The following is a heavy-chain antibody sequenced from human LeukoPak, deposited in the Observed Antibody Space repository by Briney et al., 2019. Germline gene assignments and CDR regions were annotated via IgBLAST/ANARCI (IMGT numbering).Heavy chain of an antibody. Sequence: GGSLRLPCAASGFTFSSYEMNWVRQAPEKGLEWVSYISSSGSTIYYVDSVKGRFTISRDNAKNSLYLQMNSLRAEDTAVYYCARWGSGYSFDYWGQGTLVTVSS. CDR3: ARWGSGYSFDY. D-gene: IGHD3-3*01. V-gene: IGHV3-48*03. J-gene: IGHJ4*02. CDR1: GFTFSSYE. CDR2: ISSSGSTI.